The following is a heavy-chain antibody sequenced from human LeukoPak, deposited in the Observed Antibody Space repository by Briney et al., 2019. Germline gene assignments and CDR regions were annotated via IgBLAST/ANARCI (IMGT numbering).Heavy chain of an antibody. Sequence: GGSLRLSCAASGFTFSSYAMSWVRQAPGKGLEWVSAISGSGDNTYYADSVKGRFTISRDNSKNTLYLQMNSLRAEDTAMYYCAAYNWNSVYDYWGQGTLVTVSS. CDR1: GFTFSSYA. J-gene: IGHJ4*02. CDR2: ISGSGDNT. CDR3: AAYNWNSVYDY. V-gene: IGHV3-23*01. D-gene: IGHD1-7*01.